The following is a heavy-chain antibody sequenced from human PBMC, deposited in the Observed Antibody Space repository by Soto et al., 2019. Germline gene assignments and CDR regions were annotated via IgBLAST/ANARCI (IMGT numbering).Heavy chain of an antibody. J-gene: IGHJ4*02. V-gene: IGHV3-23*01. D-gene: IGHD1-26*01. Sequence: EVQLLESGGGLVQPGGSLRLSCAASGFTFNTNAMSWVRQAPGKGLEWVSIISNGVGNTYFAGSVKGRFTISRDNSKNTMYLHMGSLRAEDTAIYYCARCRGKYPCYFDNWGQGILVTVSS. CDR3: ARCRGKYPCYFDN. CDR2: ISNGVGNT. CDR1: GFTFNTNA.